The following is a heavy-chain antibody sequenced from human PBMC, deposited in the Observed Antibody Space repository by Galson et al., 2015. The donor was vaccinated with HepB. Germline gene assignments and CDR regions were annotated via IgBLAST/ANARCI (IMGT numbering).Heavy chain of an antibody. D-gene: IGHD5-18*01. CDR3: ARGPHSYGPHFDY. Sequence: SVKVSCKASGYTFTSYAMHWVRQAPGQRLEWMGWINAGNGNTKYSQKFQGRVTITRDTSASTAYMELSSLRSEDTAVYYCARGPHSYGPHFDYWGQGTLVTVSS. V-gene: IGHV1-3*01. CDR1: GYTFTSYA. CDR2: INAGNGNT. J-gene: IGHJ4*02.